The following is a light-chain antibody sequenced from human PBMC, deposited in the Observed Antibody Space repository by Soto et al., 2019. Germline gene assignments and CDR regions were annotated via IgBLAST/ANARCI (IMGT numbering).Light chain of an antibody. Sequence: QPVLTQPASVSGSPGQSITISCVGTSSDIGDYNYVSWYQQHPGKVPKVIIYDVSNRPSGVSYRFSGSKSGNTASLTVSGLQAEYEADYYCCSYTRSGTLIFGTGTKATVL. J-gene: IGLJ1*01. CDR1: SSDIGDYNY. CDR2: DVS. CDR3: CSYTRSGTLI. V-gene: IGLV2-14*01.